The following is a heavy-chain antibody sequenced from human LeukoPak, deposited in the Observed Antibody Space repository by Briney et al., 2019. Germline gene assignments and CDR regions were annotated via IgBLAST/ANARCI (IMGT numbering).Heavy chain of an antibody. D-gene: IGHD3/OR15-3a*01. Sequence: GGSLRLSCTASGFTFSGHWIHWVRQAPGMGLVWVSRINERGTDSMYAESVKGRFTISRDNAKNTVYLQMNSLRVEDTAVYHCVRDETLWTLDWWGQGTLVSVSS. CDR3: VRDETLWTLDW. V-gene: IGHV3-74*03. CDR2: INERGTDS. J-gene: IGHJ4*02. CDR1: GFTFSGHW.